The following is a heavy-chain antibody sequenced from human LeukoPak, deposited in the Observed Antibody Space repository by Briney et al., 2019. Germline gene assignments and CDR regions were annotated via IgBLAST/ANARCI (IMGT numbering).Heavy chain of an antibody. CDR3: ATFPRGYCSGGSCRNDAFDI. J-gene: IGHJ3*02. V-gene: IGHV3-48*04. CDR2: ISSSSSTI. Sequence: GGSLRLSCAASGFTFSSYSMNWVRQAPGKGLEWVSYISSSSSTIYYADSVKGRFTVSRDNAKNSLYLQMNSLRAEDTAVYYCATFPRGYCSGGSCRNDAFDIWGQGTMVTVSS. D-gene: IGHD2-15*01. CDR1: GFTFSSYS.